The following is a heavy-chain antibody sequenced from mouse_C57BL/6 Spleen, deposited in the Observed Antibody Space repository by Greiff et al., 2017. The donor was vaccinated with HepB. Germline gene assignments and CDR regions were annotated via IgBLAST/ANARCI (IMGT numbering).Heavy chain of an antibody. V-gene: IGHV1-42*01. CDR3: ARGRGKYFDV. CDR1: GYSFTGYY. CDR2: INPSTGGT. J-gene: IGHJ1*03. Sequence: VRLQQSGPELVKPGASVKISCKASGYSFTGYYMNWVKQSPEKSLEWIGEINPSTGGTTYNQKFKAKATLTVDKSSSTAYMQLKSLTSEDSAVYYCARGRGKYFDVWGTGTTVTVSS.